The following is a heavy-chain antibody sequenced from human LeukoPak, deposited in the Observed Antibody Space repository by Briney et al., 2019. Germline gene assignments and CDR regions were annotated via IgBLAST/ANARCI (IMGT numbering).Heavy chain of an antibody. J-gene: IGHJ5*02. CDR3: AKLRHCSGGSCYQGNWFDP. Sequence: GASVKVSCKASGYTFTAYYIHWVRQAPGQGLEWMGWINPNSGGTNYAQKFQGRVTMTRDTSITTAYMELSSLRSDDTAVYYSAKLRHCSGGSCYQGNWFDPWGQGTLVTVSS. D-gene: IGHD2-15*01. CDR1: GYTFTAYY. CDR2: INPNSGGT. V-gene: IGHV1-2*02.